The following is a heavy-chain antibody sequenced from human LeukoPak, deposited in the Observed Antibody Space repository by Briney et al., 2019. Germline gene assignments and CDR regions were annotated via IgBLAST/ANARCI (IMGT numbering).Heavy chain of an antibody. Sequence: GASVKVSCKASGYTFTGYYMHWVRQAPGQGLEWMGWINPNSGGTNYAQKLQGRVTMTTDTSTSTAYMELRSLRSDDTAVYYCAFSSYYLQGNYYYMDVWGKGTTVTVSS. J-gene: IGHJ6*03. CDR3: AFSSYYLQGNYYYMDV. D-gene: IGHD1-26*01. CDR1: GYTFTGYY. CDR2: INPNSGGT. V-gene: IGHV1-2*02.